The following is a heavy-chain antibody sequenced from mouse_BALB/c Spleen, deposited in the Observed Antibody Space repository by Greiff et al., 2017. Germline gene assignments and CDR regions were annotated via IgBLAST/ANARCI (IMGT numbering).Heavy chain of an antibody. Sequence: EVKLVESGGGLVQPGGSLKLSCAASGFTFSSYTMSWVRQTPEKRLEWVAYISNGGGSTYYPDTVKGRFTISRDNAKNTLYLQMSSLKSEDTAMYYCARPDRASYAMDYWGQGTSVTVSS. CDR2: ISNGGGST. CDR3: ARPDRASYAMDY. J-gene: IGHJ4*01. CDR1: GFTFSSYT. V-gene: IGHV5-12-2*01. D-gene: IGHD3-1*01.